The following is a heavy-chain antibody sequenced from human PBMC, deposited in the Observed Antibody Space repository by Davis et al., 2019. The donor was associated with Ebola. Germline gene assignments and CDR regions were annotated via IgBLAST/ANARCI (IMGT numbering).Heavy chain of an antibody. V-gene: IGHV6-1*01. D-gene: IGHD5-18*01. CDR2: TYYSSKWYN. CDR3: ARGWLRVGMDV. J-gene: IGHJ6*04. CDR1: GDRVSRGA. Sequence: HSQTLSLTCAISGDRVSRGAWNWIRQSPSRGLEWLGRTYYSSKWYNGYAESVKSRINISPDTSKNQFSLHLNSVTSEDTAVYYCARGWLRVGMDVWGEGTTVTVSS.